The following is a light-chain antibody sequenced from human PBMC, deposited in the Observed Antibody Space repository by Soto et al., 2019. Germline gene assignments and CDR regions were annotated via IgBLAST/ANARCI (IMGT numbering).Light chain of an antibody. Sequence: DIQMTQSPSTLAASIGDRVTITCRASQSISTWLAWYRQKPGEAPKLLIYHASNLESGVPSRFSGSGSGTEFTLTNSSLQPDYFATYYCQQYKAYSWTFGPGTKVDI. CDR3: QQYKAYSWT. J-gene: IGKJ1*01. CDR2: HAS. CDR1: QSISTW. V-gene: IGKV1-5*03.